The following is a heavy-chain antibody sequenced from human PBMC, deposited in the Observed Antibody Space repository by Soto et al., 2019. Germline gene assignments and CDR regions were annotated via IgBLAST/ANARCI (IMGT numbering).Heavy chain of an antibody. CDR2: ISDQSTYT. CDR3: VRDWRAVPGEGRGFDT. J-gene: IGHJ5*01. Sequence: QVQLVESGEGLVKPGGSLRLSCAASGFNFGDFYMSWIRQAPGKGLEWVSYISDQSTYTGYAESVEGRFTVSRDNARNSLELHIKSLRVEDTAVYYCVRDWRAVPGEGRGFDTWGQGTLVIVSS. CDR1: GFNFGDFY. D-gene: IGHD6-19*01. V-gene: IGHV3-11*06.